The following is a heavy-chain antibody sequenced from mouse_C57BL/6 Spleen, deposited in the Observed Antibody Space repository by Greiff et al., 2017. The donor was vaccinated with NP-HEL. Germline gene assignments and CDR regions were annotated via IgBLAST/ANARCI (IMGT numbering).Heavy chain of an antibody. CDR2: IDPENGDT. Sequence: EVQVVESGAELVRPGASVKLSCTASGFNIKDDYMHWVKQRPEQGLEWIGWIDPENGDTEYASKFQGKATITADTSSNTAYLQLSSLTSEDTAVYYCYSKFAYWGQGTLVTVSA. V-gene: IGHV14-4*01. CDR3: YSKFAY. CDR1: GFNIKDDY. D-gene: IGHD2-5*01. J-gene: IGHJ3*01.